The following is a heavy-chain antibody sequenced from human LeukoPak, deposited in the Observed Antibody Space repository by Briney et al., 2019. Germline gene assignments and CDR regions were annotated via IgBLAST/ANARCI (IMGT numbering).Heavy chain of an antibody. CDR3: ARETPDSSGWD. J-gene: IGHJ4*02. CDR2: IKQDGSDK. Sequence: GGSLRLSCAASGFTFRNNWMSWVRQAPGKGLEWVANIKQDGSDKNYVDSVKGRFTISRDNAKNSLSLQMNSLSAEDTAVYYCARETPDSSGWDWGQGTLVTVSS. D-gene: IGHD6-19*01. V-gene: IGHV3-7*01. CDR1: GFTFRNNW.